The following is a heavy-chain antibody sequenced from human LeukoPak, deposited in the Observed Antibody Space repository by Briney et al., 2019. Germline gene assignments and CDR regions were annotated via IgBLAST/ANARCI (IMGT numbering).Heavy chain of an antibody. CDR3: AKGVDPFYYYMDV. D-gene: IGHD3-16*01. V-gene: IGHV3-30*02. J-gene: IGHJ6*03. CDR2: IRYDGSNK. CDR1: GFTFSSYG. Sequence: PGGSLRLSCAASGFTFSSYGMHWVRQAPGKGERVAFIRYDGSNKYYADSVKGRFSISRDNSNNTLYLQMNSLRAEDTAVYYCAKGVDPFYYYMDVWGKGTTVTVSS.